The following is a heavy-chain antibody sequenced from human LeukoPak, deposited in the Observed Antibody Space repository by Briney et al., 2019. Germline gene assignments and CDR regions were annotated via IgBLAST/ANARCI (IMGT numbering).Heavy chain of an antibody. CDR3: ASGGKNQENGFDP. D-gene: IGHD3-16*01. J-gene: IGHJ5*02. Sequence: SGESLKISCKGSGYSFTSYWIGWVRQLPGKGLEWMGIIYPGDSDTRYSPSFQGQVTISADKSISTAYLQWSSLKASDTAMYYCASGGKNQENGFDPWGQGTLVTVSS. CDR2: IYPGDSDT. CDR1: GYSFTSYW. V-gene: IGHV5-51*01.